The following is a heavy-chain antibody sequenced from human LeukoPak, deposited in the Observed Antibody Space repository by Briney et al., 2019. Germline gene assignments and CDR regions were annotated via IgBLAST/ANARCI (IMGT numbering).Heavy chain of an antibody. Sequence: GGSLRLTCAASGFTFSNAWMSWVRQAPGKGLEWVGRIKIKTDGGTTDYAAPVKGRFTISRDDSKNTLYLQMNSLKTEDTAVYYCTTDYLVTTVTTDTNYFDYWGQGTLVTVSS. D-gene: IGHD4-17*01. CDR3: TTDYLVTTVTTDTNYFDY. CDR2: IKIKTDGGTT. J-gene: IGHJ4*02. V-gene: IGHV3-15*01. CDR1: GFTFSNAW.